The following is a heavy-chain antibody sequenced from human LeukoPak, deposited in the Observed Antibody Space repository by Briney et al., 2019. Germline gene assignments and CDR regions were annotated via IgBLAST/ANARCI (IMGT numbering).Heavy chain of an antibody. Sequence: ASVKVSCKAPVGTFSSYSITWVRQAPGQGLEWMGGVAPLLETTNYAPKFRGRMTITADESTSTAYMELTSLRSDDTAVYYCARDRIVGALGWLDPWGQGTLVTGSS. CDR2: VAPLLETT. D-gene: IGHD1-26*01. CDR1: VGTFSSYS. J-gene: IGHJ5*02. V-gene: IGHV1-69*13. CDR3: ARDRIVGALGWLDP.